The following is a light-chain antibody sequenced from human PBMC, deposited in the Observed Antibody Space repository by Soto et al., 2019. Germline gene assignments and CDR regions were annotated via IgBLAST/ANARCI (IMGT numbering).Light chain of an antibody. Sequence: EIVLTQSPGTLSLSPGERATLSCRASQSVSSNYLAWYQQKPGQAPRLLLYGTSTRAAGIPDRFSGSGSGTDFTLTISRLEPEAFAVYYCQQYGSSTWTFGQGTKVEIK. J-gene: IGKJ1*01. V-gene: IGKV3-20*01. CDR2: GTS. CDR3: QQYGSSTWT. CDR1: QSVSSNY.